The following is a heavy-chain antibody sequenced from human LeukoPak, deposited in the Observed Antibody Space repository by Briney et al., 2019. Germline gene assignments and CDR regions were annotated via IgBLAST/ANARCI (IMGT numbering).Heavy chain of an antibody. V-gene: IGHV4-61*02. J-gene: IGHJ4*02. D-gene: IGHD6-13*01. CDR3: ARDRWDARLGIAAGYYFDY. CDR1: GGSISSGSYY. CDR2: IYTSGST. Sequence: SQTLSLTCTVSGGSISSGSYYWSWIRQPAGKGLEWIGRIYTSGSTNYNPSLKSRVTISVDTSKNQFSLKLSSVTAADTAVYYCARDRWDARLGIAAGYYFDYWGQGTLVTVSS.